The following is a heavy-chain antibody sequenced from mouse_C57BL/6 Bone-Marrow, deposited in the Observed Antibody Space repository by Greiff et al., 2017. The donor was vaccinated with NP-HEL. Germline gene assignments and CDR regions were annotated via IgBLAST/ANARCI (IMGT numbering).Heavy chain of an antibody. J-gene: IGHJ2*01. Sequence: QVQLQQPGAELVKPGASVKLSCKASGYTFTSYWMQWVKQRPGQGLEWIGEIDPSDSYNNYNQKFKGKATLTVDTSSSTAYMQLSSLTSEDSAVYYCARSQSDYWGQGTTLTVSS. D-gene: IGHD6-1*01. CDR2: IDPSDSYN. CDR3: ARSQSDY. CDR1: GYTFTSYW. V-gene: IGHV1-50*01.